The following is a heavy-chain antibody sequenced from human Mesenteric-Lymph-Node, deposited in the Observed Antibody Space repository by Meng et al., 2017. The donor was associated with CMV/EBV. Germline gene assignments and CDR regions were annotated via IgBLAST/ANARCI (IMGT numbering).Heavy chain of an antibody. CDR3: AQGGYCSSTSCYNLGWFAP. D-gene: IGHD2-2*03. J-gene: IGHJ5*02. Sequence: GGSLRLSCAASGFTFSSYWMHWVRQAPGKGLEWVAFIRYDGSSKYYADSVKGRFTISRDNSENTLYLQLNSLRAEDTAVYYCAQGGYCSSTSCYNLGWFAPWGQGTLVTVSS. V-gene: IGHV3-30*02. CDR2: IRYDGSSK. CDR1: GFTFSSYW.